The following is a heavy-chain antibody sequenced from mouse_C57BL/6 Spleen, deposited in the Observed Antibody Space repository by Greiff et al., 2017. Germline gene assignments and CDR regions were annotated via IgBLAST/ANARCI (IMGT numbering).Heavy chain of an antibody. V-gene: IGHV1-47*01. CDR2: FHPYNDDT. CDR1: GYTFTTYP. Sequence: VMLVESGAELVKPGASVKMSCKASGYTFTTYPIEWMKQNHGKSLEWIGNFHPYNDDTKYNEKFKGKATLTVEKSSSTVYLELSRLTSDDSAVYYCARGDYYGSSHYYAMDYWGQGTSVTVSS. D-gene: IGHD1-1*01. J-gene: IGHJ4*01. CDR3: ARGDYYGSSHYYAMDY.